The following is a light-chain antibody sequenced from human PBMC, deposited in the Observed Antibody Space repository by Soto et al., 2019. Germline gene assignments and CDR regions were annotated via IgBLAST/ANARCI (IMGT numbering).Light chain of an antibody. CDR1: SSDVGGYDY. CDR2: DVT. Sequence: QSALTQPASVSGSPGQSITIPCTGTSSDVGGYDYVSWYQHHPGKAPKLMIYDVTERPPGVSNRLSGSKSGNTASLTISHLQPEDEADYYCSSYTSATTLVVFGGGTKLTVL. J-gene: IGLJ2*01. CDR3: SSYTSATTLVV. V-gene: IGLV2-14*03.